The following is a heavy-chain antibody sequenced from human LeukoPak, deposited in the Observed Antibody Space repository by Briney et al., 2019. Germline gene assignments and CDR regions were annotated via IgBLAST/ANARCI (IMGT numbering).Heavy chain of an antibody. J-gene: IGHJ6*03. CDR2: ISSSGSTI. D-gene: IGHD3-22*01. Sequence: GGSLRLSCAASGFTFSDYYMSWIRQAPGKGLEWVSYISSSGSTIYYADSVKGRFTISRDNAKNSLYLQMNSLRAEDTAVYYCARDYYDSSGPPNYYYYMDVWGKGTTVTISS. V-gene: IGHV3-11*04. CDR3: ARDYYDSSGPPNYYYYMDV. CDR1: GFTFSDYY.